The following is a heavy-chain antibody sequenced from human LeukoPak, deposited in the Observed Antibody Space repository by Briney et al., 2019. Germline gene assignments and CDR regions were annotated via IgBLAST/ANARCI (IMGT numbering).Heavy chain of an antibody. CDR3: ARAYCSGGSCYSSRGMFDP. Sequence: SETLSLTCTVSGGSISSYYWSWIRQPPGKGLEWIGYIYYSGSTNYNPSLKSRVTISVDTSKNQFSLKLSSVTAADTAVYYCARAYCSGGSCYSSRGMFDPWGQGTLVTVSS. CDR1: GGSISSYY. J-gene: IGHJ5*02. V-gene: IGHV4-59*01. D-gene: IGHD2-15*01. CDR2: IYYSGST.